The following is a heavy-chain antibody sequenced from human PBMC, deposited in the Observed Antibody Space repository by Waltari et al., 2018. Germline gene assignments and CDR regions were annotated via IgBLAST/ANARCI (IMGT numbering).Heavy chain of an antibody. CDR3: AGDRAIGLFFDY. V-gene: IGHV4-4*02. CDR2: VHHSGKT. Sequence: QVHLQESGQGLVKPSGTLSLTCAVSGESISGNYWWSWVRQSPEKGLEWIGQVHHSGKTHYNPSLQSRVAISVDKPKNQFSLNLNSVTAADTAIYYCAGDRAIGLFFDYWGRGTLVTVSS. CDR1: GESISGNYW. J-gene: IGHJ4*02. D-gene: IGHD2-2*01.